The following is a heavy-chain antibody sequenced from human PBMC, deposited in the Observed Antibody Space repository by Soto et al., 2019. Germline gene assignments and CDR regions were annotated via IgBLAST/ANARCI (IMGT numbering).Heavy chain of an antibody. Sequence: SVKVSCKASGGTFSSYAISWVRQAPGQGLEWMGGIIPIFGTANYAQKFQGRVTITADKSTSTAYMELSSLRSEDTAVYYCARAHSRYYDFWSGYYYYYYGMDVWGQGTTVTVSS. CDR1: GGTFSSYA. J-gene: IGHJ6*02. CDR3: ARAHSRYYDFWSGYYYYYYGMDV. D-gene: IGHD3-3*01. CDR2: IIPIFGTA. V-gene: IGHV1-69*06.